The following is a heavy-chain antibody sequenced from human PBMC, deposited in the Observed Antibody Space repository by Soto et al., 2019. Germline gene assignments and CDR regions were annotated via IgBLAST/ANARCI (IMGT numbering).Heavy chain of an antibody. CDR3: ARLAWAGVDY. J-gene: IGHJ4*02. CDR2: ITYSGST. Sequence: PSETLSLTCTVSGGSISSGGYYWSWIRQHPGKGLEWIGYITYSGSTYYIPSLRSRLTISMDTSENQFSLKLSSVTAADTAVYYCARLAWAGVDYWGQGTLVTVSS. D-gene: IGHD3-10*01. CDR1: GGSISSGGYY. V-gene: IGHV4-31*03.